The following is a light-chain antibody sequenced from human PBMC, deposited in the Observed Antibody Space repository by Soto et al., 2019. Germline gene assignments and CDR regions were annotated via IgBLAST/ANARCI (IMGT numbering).Light chain of an antibody. J-gene: IGLJ2*01. V-gene: IGLV1-47*01. CDR3: AAWDGSLTNVV. Sequence: QSVLTQPPSASETPGQRVTISCSGISSNIGSNYVYWYQQLPGTAPKLLMYRDNQRPSGVPDRVSGSKSGTSASLAISGLRSEEEAGYYCAAWDGSLTNVVFGGGTKLTVL. CDR1: SSNIGSNY. CDR2: RDN.